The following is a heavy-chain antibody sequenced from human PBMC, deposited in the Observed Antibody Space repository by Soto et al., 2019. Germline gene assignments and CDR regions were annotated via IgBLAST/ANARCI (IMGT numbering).Heavy chain of an antibody. V-gene: IGHV1-18*01. D-gene: IGHD3-16*01. J-gene: IGHJ6*02. CDR2: ISPYSGNT. Sequence: QVQLVQSGDEVRKPGSSVKVSCKASGYIFVNYGIAWVRQAPGQGLEWMGWISPYSGNTQYASKVQGRLTMTTDKSSRTAYLDLGILTSDYTAVYYCAMVDNYVTPTPQDVWGQGTTVTVSS. CDR3: AMVDNYVTPTPQDV. CDR1: GYIFVNYG.